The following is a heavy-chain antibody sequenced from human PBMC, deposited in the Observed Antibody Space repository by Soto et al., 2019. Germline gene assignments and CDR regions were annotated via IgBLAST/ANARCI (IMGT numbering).Heavy chain of an antibody. V-gene: IGHV1-18*01. CDR2: ISAYNGNT. D-gene: IGHD6-6*01. CDR3: ARSGDGYSSSPYYFDY. J-gene: IGHJ4*02. Sequence: GAPVKVSCKASGYTFTSYGISWVRQAPGQGLEWMGWISAYNGNTNYAQKLQGRVTMTTDTSTSTAYMELRSLRSDDTAVYYCARSGDGYSSSPYYFDYWGQGTLVTVSS. CDR1: GYTFTSYG.